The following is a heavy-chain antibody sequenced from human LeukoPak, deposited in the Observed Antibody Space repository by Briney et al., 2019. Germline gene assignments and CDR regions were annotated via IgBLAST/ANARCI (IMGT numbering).Heavy chain of an antibody. Sequence: TPSETLSLTCTVSGGSISSYYWSWLRQPPGKGLEWIGYIYTSGSTNYNPSLKSQVTISVDTSKNQYSLKLSSVTAADTAVYYCAGGSKTYYYYYFMDVWGKGTTVTVSS. D-gene: IGHD3-16*01. J-gene: IGHJ6*03. V-gene: IGHV4-4*09. CDR3: AGGSKTYYYYYFMDV. CDR1: GGSISSYY. CDR2: IYTSGST.